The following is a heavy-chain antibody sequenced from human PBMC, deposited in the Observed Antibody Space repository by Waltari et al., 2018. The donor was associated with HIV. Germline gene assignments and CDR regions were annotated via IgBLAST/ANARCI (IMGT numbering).Heavy chain of an antibody. Sequence: QLQLQESGPGLVKPSEPLSLTCTVSGGSISSSSYYWGWLRQPPGKGLEWIGSIYYSGSTYYNPSLKSRVTISVDTSKNQFSLKLSSVTAADTAVYYCARDSRFLEWLSYFDYWGQGTLVTVSS. CDR3: ARDSRFLEWLSYFDY. J-gene: IGHJ4*02. D-gene: IGHD3-3*01. CDR2: IYYSGST. CDR1: GGSISSSSYY. V-gene: IGHV4-39*07.